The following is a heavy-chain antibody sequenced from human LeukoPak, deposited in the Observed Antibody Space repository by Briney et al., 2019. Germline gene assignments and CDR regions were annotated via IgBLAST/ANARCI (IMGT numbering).Heavy chain of an antibody. CDR1: GGTFSSYA. CDR2: IIPIFVTA. CDR3: ERLNAARFWFDH. J-gene: IGHJ5*02. D-gene: IGHD6-6*01. V-gene: IGHV1-69*05. Sequence: SVKVSCKASGGTFSSYAISWLRQAPGQWLECMGGIIPIFVTANYAQKFQGRVTITTDESTSTAYMELRRLRSEDTDVYYCERLNAARFWFDHWGQGTLVTVSS.